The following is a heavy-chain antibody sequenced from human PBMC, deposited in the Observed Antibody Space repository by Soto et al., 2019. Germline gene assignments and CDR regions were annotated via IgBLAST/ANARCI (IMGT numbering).Heavy chain of an antibody. CDR1: GFTFSAHG. J-gene: IGHJ4*02. D-gene: IGHD6-19*01. V-gene: IGHV3-30*18. Sequence: PGGSLRLSCAASGFTFSAHGIHWVRQAPGKGLEWAAVISSDGSHKYYGDSVKGRFTISRDNSKNTVYLQMNSLTIEDTAIYYCAKERSGWPDYWGQGTLVTVSS. CDR2: ISSDGSHK. CDR3: AKERSGWPDY.